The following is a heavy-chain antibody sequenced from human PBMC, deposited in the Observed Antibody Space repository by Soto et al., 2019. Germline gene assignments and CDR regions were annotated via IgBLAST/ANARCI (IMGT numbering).Heavy chain of an antibody. Sequence: SETLSLTCTVSGCSISSGVYYWSWIRQHPGKGLEWIGYIYYSGSTYYNPSLRSRVTISVDTSKNQFSLKLTSVTAADTAVYYCARDKITGLFDYWGQGTLVTVSS. D-gene: IGHD2-8*02. V-gene: IGHV4-31*03. CDR2: IYYSGST. CDR1: GCSISSGVYY. CDR3: ARDKITGLFDY. J-gene: IGHJ4*02.